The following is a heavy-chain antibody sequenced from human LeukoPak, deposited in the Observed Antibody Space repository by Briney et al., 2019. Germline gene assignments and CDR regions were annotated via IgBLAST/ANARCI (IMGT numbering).Heavy chain of an antibody. CDR2: IIPIFGTA. D-gene: IGHD3-10*01. Sequence: ASVKVSCKASGCTFSSYGISWVRQAPGQGLEWMGGIIPIFGTANYAQKSQGRVTITADESTSTAYMELSSLRSEDTAVYYCARALTGEWLSRAFDIWGQGTMVTVSS. CDR3: ARALTGEWLSRAFDI. J-gene: IGHJ3*02. V-gene: IGHV1-69*01. CDR1: GCTFSSYG.